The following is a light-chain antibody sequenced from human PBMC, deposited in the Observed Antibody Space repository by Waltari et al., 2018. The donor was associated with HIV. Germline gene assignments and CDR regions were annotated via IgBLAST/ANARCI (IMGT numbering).Light chain of an antibody. CDR2: NDD. CDR3: AAWDDGLNGVI. V-gene: IGLV1-36*01. CDR1: DSNIGSHA. Sequence: QSVLTQSPSVSEAPGQSVTISCSGSDSNIGSHAVTWYQQFPGKPPRLLVYNDDLTLSGVSDRLSASKSATAASLAINALQSEHESHYYCAAWDDGLNGVIFGGGTKVTVL. J-gene: IGLJ2*01.